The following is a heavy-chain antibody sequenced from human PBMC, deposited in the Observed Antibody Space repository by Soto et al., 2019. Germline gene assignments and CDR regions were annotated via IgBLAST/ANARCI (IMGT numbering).Heavy chain of an antibody. D-gene: IGHD3-9*01. CDR1: GGSISSYY. CDR3: ARSFPTRGYYDILTGYPDPYGMDV. Sequence: SETLSLTCTVSGGSISSYYWSWIRQPPGKGLEWIGYIYYSGSTNYNPSLKSRVTISVDTSKNQLSLKLSSVTAADTAVYYCARSFPTRGYYDILTGYPDPYGMDVWGQGTTVTVSS. J-gene: IGHJ6*02. V-gene: IGHV4-59*08. CDR2: IYYSGST.